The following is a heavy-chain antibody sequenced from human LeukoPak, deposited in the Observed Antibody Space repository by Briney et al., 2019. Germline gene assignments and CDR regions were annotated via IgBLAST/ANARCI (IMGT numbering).Heavy chain of an antibody. CDR2: IYVSGST. D-gene: IGHD4-23*01. J-gene: IGHJ3*02. CDR3: AHYGGNSRAFDI. V-gene: IGHV4-4*07. Sequence: SETLSLTCTVSGGTITNYYWFWIRQPAGKGLEWIGRIYVSGSTNYSPSLKSRVTVSVDTSKNQFSLNLSSVTAADTAVYYCAHYGGNSRAFDIWGQGTMVTVSS. CDR1: GGTITNYY.